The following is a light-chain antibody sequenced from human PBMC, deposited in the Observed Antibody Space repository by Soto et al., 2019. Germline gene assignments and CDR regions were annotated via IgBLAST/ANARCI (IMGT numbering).Light chain of an antibody. CDR2: SSN. V-gene: IGLV1-44*01. CDR3: AAWDDSLNGHI. CDR1: SSNIGSNS. J-gene: IGLJ1*01. Sequence: QSVLTQPHSASGTPGQRVTISCSGSSSNIGSNSVHWFQQVPGTAPKPLIYSSNQRPSGVPERFSGSKSGTSASLAISGLQSEDEADYYCAAWDDSLNGHIFGTETKVTVL.